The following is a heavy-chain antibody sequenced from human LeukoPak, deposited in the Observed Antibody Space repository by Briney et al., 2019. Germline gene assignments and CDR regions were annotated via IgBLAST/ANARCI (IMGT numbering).Heavy chain of an antibody. CDR2: VSVYNGDT. CDR3: ARYMVRGVNWFDP. V-gene: IGHV1-18*01. Sequence: ASVKVSCKAPGYTFTDYGITWVRQAPGQGLEWLGWVSVYNGDTNYAQSLQGRVTMSTDTSTSTAYMELRSLRSDDTAVYYRARYMVRGVNWFDPWGQGILVTVSS. CDR1: GYTFTDYG. J-gene: IGHJ5*02. D-gene: IGHD3-10*01.